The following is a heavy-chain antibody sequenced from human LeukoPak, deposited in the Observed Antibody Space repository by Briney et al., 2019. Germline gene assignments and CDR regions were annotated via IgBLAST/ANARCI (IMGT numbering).Heavy chain of an antibody. CDR3: AKGIVATIAPGYFDY. Sequence: PGGSLRLSCAASGFTFSSYAMSWVRQAPGKGLEWVSTISGGGGTTYYADSVKGRFTISRDNSKNTLYLQMNSLRAEDTAVYYCAKGIVATIAPGYFDYWGQGTLVTVSS. J-gene: IGHJ4*02. CDR1: GFTFSSYA. V-gene: IGHV3-23*01. CDR2: ISGGGGTT. D-gene: IGHD5-12*01.